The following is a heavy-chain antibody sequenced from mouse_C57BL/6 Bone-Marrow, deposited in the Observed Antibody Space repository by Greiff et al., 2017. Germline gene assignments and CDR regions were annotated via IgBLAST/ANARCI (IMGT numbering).Heavy chain of an antibody. Sequence: LQESGPELVKPGASVKLSCKASGYTFTSYDINWVKQRPGQGLEWIGWIYPRDGSTKYNEKFKGKATLTVDTSSSTAYMELHSLTSEDSAVYFCEIDGYRWFAYWGQGTLVTVSA. D-gene: IGHD2-3*01. J-gene: IGHJ3*01. CDR2: IYPRDGST. CDR3: EIDGYRWFAY. CDR1: GYTFTSYD. V-gene: IGHV1-85*01.